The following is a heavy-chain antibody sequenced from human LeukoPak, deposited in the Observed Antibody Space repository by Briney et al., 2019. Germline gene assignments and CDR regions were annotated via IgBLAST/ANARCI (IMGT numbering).Heavy chain of an antibody. CDR2: VSSSGGTI. J-gene: IGHJ6*04. D-gene: IGHD3-10*02. V-gene: IGHV3-48*03. Sequence: GGSLRLSCAASGFTFSSYEMNWVRQAPGKGLEWVSYVSSSGGTIYYADSVKGRFTISRDNAKNSLYLQMNSLRAEDTAVYYCAELGITMIGGVWGKGTTVTISS. CDR1: GFTFSSYE. CDR3: AELGITMIGGV.